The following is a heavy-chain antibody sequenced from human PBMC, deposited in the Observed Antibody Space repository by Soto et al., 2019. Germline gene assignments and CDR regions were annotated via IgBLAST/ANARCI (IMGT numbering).Heavy chain of an antibody. D-gene: IGHD3-3*02. Sequence: GGSLRLSCAASGFTFSNAWMNWVRQAPGKGLEWVGRIKSKTDGGTTDYAAPVKGRFTISRDDSKNTLYLQMNSLKTEDTAVYYCTTRAETEAELEYNWFDPWGQGTLVTVSS. CDR3: TTRAETEAELEYNWFDP. CDR2: IKSKTDGGTT. J-gene: IGHJ5*02. V-gene: IGHV3-15*07. CDR1: GFTFSNAW.